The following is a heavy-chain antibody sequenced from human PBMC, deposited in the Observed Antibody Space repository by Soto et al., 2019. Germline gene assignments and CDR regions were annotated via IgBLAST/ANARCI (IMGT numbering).Heavy chain of an antibody. CDR1: GFTFSSYS. D-gene: IGHD3-10*01. CDR2: ISSSSSYI. J-gene: IGHJ4*02. V-gene: IGHV3-21*01. CDR3: ARDATHYGSGSSDC. Sequence: PGGSLRLSCAASGFTFSSYSMNWVRQAPGKGLEWVSSISSSSSYIYYADSVKGRFTISRDNAKNSLYLQMNSLRAEDTAVYYCARDATHYGSGSSDCWGQGTLVTVSS.